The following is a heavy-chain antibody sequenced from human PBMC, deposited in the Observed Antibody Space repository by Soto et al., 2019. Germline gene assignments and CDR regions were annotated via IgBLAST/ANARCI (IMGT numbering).Heavy chain of an antibody. D-gene: IGHD3-10*01. CDR1: GFSVSDNY. CDR3: TRDWYGLGRN. J-gene: IGHJ4*02. V-gene: IGHV3-53*01. Sequence: DVQLVASGGGLIQPGGSLRLSCVVSGFSVSDNYLTWVRQAPGKGLESVSVIYDDGRTYYTASVMGRFTLSRDISNNMLYLQMNSLRVEDTALYSCTRDWYGLGRNWGQGTLVSVSS. CDR2: IYDDGRT.